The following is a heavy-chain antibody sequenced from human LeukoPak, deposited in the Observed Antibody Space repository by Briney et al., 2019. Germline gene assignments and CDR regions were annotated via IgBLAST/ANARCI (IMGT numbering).Heavy chain of an antibody. CDR1: GFTFSSYE. J-gene: IGHJ4*02. CDR3: ARSEDTAMAPFGY. D-gene: IGHD5-18*01. Sequence: PGGSLRLSCAASGFTFSSYEMNWVRQAPGKGLEWVSYISSSGSTIYYADSVKGRFTISRDNAKNSLYLQMNSLRAEDTAVYYCARSEDTAMAPFGYWGQGTLVTVSS. CDR2: ISSSGSTI. V-gene: IGHV3-48*03.